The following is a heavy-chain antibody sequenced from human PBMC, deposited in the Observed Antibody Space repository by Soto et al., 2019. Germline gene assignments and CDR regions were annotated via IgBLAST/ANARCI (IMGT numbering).Heavy chain of an antibody. CDR3: ARGDLGAVAGYFEY. CDR1: GFTFDEYS. Sequence: EVQLVESGGGLVQPGGSLRLSCAASGFTFDEYSMHWVRQAPGRGLEWVSGISWHSRSIDYADSVKGRFTISRDNAKNFLYLEMNSLRPEDTALYYCARGDLGAVAGYFEYWGQGTLVTVSS. D-gene: IGHD6-19*01. V-gene: IGHV3-9*01. CDR2: ISWHSRSI. J-gene: IGHJ4*02.